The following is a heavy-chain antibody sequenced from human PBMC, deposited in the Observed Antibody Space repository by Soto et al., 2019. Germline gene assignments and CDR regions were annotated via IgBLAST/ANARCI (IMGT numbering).Heavy chain of an antibody. CDR1: GFTFSSYV. CDR2: IWYDGSNI. J-gene: IGHJ4*02. V-gene: IGHV3-33*01. D-gene: IGHD3-10*01. CDR3: ARDQGRSGLWSSILLDY. Sequence: QVQLVESGGGLVQPGRSLRLSCAASGFTFSSYVMRRVRQAPGKGLGWVAVIWYDGSNIYYAYSVKGRFTISRDNSKNALDLPMNSLRAEGTAVYYCARDQGRSGLWSSILLDYWGQGTLVTVSS.